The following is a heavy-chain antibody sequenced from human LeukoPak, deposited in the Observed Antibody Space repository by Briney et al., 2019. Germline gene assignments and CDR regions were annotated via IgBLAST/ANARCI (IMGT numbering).Heavy chain of an antibody. D-gene: IGHD5-24*01. Sequence: GGSLRLSCAASGFTFSSYWMHWVRQAPGKGLVWVSRINTDGSSTSYADSVKGRFTISRDNSKNTLYLQMNSLRAEDTAVYYCAKEGNGRDGYRVWGQGTLVTVSS. J-gene: IGHJ4*02. CDR3: AKEGNGRDGYRV. V-gene: IGHV3-74*01. CDR2: INTDGSST. CDR1: GFTFSSYW.